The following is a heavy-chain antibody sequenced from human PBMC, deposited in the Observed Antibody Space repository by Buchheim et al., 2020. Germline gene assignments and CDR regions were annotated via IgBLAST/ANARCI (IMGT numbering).Heavy chain of an antibody. J-gene: IGHJ4*02. D-gene: IGHD6-19*01. CDR1: GFTFSSYA. CDR2: VSYDGSNK. Sequence: QVQLVESGGGVVQPGRSLRLSCAASGFTFSSYAMHWVRQAPGKGLEWVAVVSYDGSNKYYADSVQGRFTISRDNSKSTLYLHMNSLRAEDTTVYYCAKDRAVGGIGEVDYWGQGTL. V-gene: IGHV3-30*18. CDR3: AKDRAVGGIGEVDY.